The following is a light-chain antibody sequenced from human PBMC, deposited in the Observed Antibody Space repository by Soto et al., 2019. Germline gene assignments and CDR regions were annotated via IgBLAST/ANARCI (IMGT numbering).Light chain of an antibody. CDR1: STDVGANNY. V-gene: IGLV2-14*01. Sequence: QSVLTQPASVSGSPGQSITISCTGTSTDVGANNYVSWYQQHPGRAPKVMIYDVTNRPSGVSNRFSGSKSGNTASLTISGLQAEDEADYYCCSYAGSSTFVFGTGTKLTVL. CDR3: CSYAGSSTFV. J-gene: IGLJ1*01. CDR2: DVT.